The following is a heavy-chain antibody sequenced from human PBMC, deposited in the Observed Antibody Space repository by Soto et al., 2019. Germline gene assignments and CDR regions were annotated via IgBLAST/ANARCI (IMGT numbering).Heavy chain of an antibody. D-gene: IGHD5-18*01. CDR3: ARRIGYSYGLPDY. J-gene: IGHJ4*02. CDR2: INPNSGGT. V-gene: IGHV1-2*02. CDR1: GYTFTGYY. Sequence: ASVKVSFKASGYTFTGYYMHWLRQAPGQGLEWMGWINPNSGGTNYAQKFQGRVTMTRDTSISTAYMELSRLRSDDTAVYYCARRIGYSYGLPDYWGQGTLVTVSS.